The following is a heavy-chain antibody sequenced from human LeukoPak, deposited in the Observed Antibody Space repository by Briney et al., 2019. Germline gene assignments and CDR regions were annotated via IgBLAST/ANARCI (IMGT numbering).Heavy chain of an antibody. CDR1: GFTFSDYY. CDR2: ISSSGSTI. CDR3: AMGSDITMIVVVNPPHY. V-gene: IGHV3-11*04. Sequence: GGSLRLSCAASGFTFSDYYMSWIRQAPGKGLEWVSYISSSGSTIYYADSVKGRFTISRDNAKNSLYLQMNSLRAEDTAVYYCAMGSDITMIVVVNPPHYWGQGTLVTVSS. D-gene: IGHD3-22*01. J-gene: IGHJ4*02.